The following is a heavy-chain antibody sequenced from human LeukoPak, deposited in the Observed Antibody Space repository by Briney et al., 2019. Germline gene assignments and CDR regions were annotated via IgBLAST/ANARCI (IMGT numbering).Heavy chain of an antibody. CDR3: AKARGGVYDSSGYPLDY. CDR2: ISGSGGST. CDR1: GFTFSSYA. J-gene: IGHJ4*02. V-gene: IGHV3-23*01. Sequence: PGGSLRLSRAASGFTFSSYAMSWVRQAPGKGREGVSAISGSGGSTYYADCVKGRFTISRHNYKNTLYLQMNRLRAEDTAVYYCAKARGGVYDSSGYPLDYWGQGTLVTVSS. D-gene: IGHD3-22*01.